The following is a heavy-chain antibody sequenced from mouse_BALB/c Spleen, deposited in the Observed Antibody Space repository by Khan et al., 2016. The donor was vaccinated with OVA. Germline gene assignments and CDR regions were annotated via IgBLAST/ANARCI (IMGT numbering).Heavy chain of an antibody. Sequence: QMQLEESGPGLMAPSQSLSITCTVSGFSLTDYGVSWIRQPPGKGLEWLGLIWGGGSTYYNSVLKSRLGINKDNSKSQVFLKMNSLQTDDTAMYYCAKLLWSHYYAMDYWGQGTSVTGSS. CDR2: IWGGGST. V-gene: IGHV2-6-5*01. CDR3: AKLLWSHYYAMDY. D-gene: IGHD1-1*02. J-gene: IGHJ4*01. CDR1: GFSLTDYG.